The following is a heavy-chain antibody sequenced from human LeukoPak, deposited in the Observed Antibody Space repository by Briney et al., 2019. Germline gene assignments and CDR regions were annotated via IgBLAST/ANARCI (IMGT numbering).Heavy chain of an antibody. CDR3: AKDYYYGSGSYTYDY. Sequence: GGSLRLSCAASGFPLRRYAMSWVRQAPGKGLEWVSGISGSGGSTYYADSVKGRFTISRDNSKNTLYLQMNSLRAEDTAVYYCAKDYYYGSGSYTYDYWGQGTLVTVSS. CDR1: GFPLRRYA. V-gene: IGHV3-23*01. CDR2: ISGSGGST. J-gene: IGHJ4*02. D-gene: IGHD3-10*01.